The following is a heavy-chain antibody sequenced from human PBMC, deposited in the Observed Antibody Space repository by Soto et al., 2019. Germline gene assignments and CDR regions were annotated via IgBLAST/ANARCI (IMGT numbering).Heavy chain of an antibody. D-gene: IGHD3-22*01. CDR2: IYYSGST. V-gene: IGHV4-59*02. CDR1: GGSVTSHH. J-gene: IGHJ1*01. Sequence: SETLSLTCFVSGGSVTSHHWSWIRQFPGQGLEWIGYIYYSGSTNYNPSLKSRVTISVDTSKNQFSLKLSSVTAADTAVYYCARDRASDSSDSGYFQHWGQGTLVTVSS. CDR3: ARDRASDSSDSGYFQH.